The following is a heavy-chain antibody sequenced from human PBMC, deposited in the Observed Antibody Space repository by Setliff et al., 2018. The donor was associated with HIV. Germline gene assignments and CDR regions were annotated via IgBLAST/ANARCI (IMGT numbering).Heavy chain of an antibody. J-gene: IGHJ5*02. CDR2: IWNDGTKK. CDR1: GFTFSTYG. CDR3: AKVAVTGYCDSTSCQNWFDP. Sequence: GGSLRLSCAASGFTFSTYGMHWVRQAPGKGLEWVAFIWNDGTKKYYGDSVKGRFTISRDNSKNTLYLQMDSLRAEDTAVYHCAKVAVTGYCDSTSCQNWFDPWGQGTLVTVSS. V-gene: IGHV3-30*02. D-gene: IGHD2-2*01.